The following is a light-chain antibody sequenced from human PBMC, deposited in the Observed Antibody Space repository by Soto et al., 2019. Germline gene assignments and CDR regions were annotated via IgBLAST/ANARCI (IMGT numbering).Light chain of an antibody. CDR1: QNIDKW. CDR3: QQYNSYWT. J-gene: IGKJ1*01. CDR2: KAS. Sequence: DIQMTQSPSTLSASVGDRVSITCRASQNIDKWLAWYQQKPGKAPKLLIYKASSLESGVPSRFSGSGSGTEFTLTISSLQPDYFATYYCQQYNSYWTFGQGTKVDIK. V-gene: IGKV1-5*03.